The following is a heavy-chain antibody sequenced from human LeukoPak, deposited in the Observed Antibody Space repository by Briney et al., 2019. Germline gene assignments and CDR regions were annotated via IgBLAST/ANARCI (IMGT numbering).Heavy chain of an antibody. V-gene: IGHV4-59*08. CDR2: IYYSGST. J-gene: IGHJ4*02. D-gene: IGHD6-13*01. CDR1: GGSISSYY. CDR3: ARGHSSSSEDY. Sequence: PSETLSLTCTVSGGSISSYYWSWIRQPPGKGLEWIGYIYYSGSTNYNPSLKSRVTISVDTSKNQFSLKLNSVTAADTAVYYCARGHSSSSEDYWGQGTLVTVSS.